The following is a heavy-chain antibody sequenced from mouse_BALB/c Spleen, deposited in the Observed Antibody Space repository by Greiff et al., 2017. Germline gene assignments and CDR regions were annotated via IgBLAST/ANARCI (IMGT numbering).Heavy chain of an antibody. CDR2: ISYDGSN. Sequence: VQLKESGPGLVKPSQSLSLTCSVTGYSITSGYYWNWIRQFPGNKLEWMGYISYDGSNNYKPSLKNRISITRDTSKNQFFLKMNSVTTEDTATYYCAREGDYVNYAYSAMGYRGQGTSVTVSS. V-gene: IGHV3-6*02. CDR3: AREGDYVNYAYSAMGY. CDR1: GYSITSGYY. D-gene: IGHD2-1*01. J-gene: IGHJ4*01.